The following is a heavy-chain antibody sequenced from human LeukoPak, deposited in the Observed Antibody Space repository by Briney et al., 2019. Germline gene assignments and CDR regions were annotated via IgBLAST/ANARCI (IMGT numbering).Heavy chain of an antibody. CDR2: IYYSGST. Sequence: PSETLSLTCTVSGGSISSYYWSWIRQPPGKGLEWIGYIYYSGSTNYNPSLKSRVTISVDTSKNQFSLKLSSVTAVDTAVYYCARDAAGMIDYWGQGTLVTVSS. CDR1: GGSISSYY. V-gene: IGHV4-59*01. CDR3: ARDAAGMIDY. J-gene: IGHJ4*02. D-gene: IGHD1-1*01.